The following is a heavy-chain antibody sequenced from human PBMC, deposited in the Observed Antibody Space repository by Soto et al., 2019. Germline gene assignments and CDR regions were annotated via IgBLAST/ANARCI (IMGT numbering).Heavy chain of an antibody. D-gene: IGHD6-19*01. V-gene: IGHV4-31*03. J-gene: IGHJ4*02. CDR3: ARQKWLSPFDY. CDR2: IHYSGIT. Sequence: QVQLQESGPGLVRPSHTLSLTCTVSGDSITNGLSYWSWIRQHPGTGLEWIGYIHYSGITDYTTSLKGRATTSADTSKSQFSLKLTSGTAADTAVYYCARQKWLSPFDYGGQGTLVTVS. CDR1: GDSITNGLSY.